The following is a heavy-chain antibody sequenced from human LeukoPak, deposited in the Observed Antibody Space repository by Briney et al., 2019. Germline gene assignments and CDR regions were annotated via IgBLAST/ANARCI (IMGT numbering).Heavy chain of an antibody. J-gene: IGHJ6*02. CDR2: INQDGSRK. CDR1: GFTFRDYW. D-gene: IGHD6-6*01. CDR3: AKDLYTGSWYYGMDV. Sequence: GGSLRLSCAASGFTFRDYWMNWVRQAPGKGLEWVANINQDGSRKNYVDSVKGRFTISRDNAKNSLYLQMNSLRAEDTAVYYCAKDLYTGSWYYGMDVWGQGTTVTVSS. V-gene: IGHV3-7*05.